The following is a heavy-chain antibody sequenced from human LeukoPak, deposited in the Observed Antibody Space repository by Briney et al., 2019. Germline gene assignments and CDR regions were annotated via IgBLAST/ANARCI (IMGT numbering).Heavy chain of an antibody. D-gene: IGHD3-16*02. CDR3: ARMYYDYVWGSYRSLDY. Sequence: KPSETLSLTCAVYGGSFSGYYWSWIRQPPGKGLEWIGEINHSGSTNYNPSLKSRVTISVDTSKNQFSLKLSPVTAADTAVYYCARMYYDYVWGSYRSLDYWGQGTLVTVSS. J-gene: IGHJ4*02. CDR2: INHSGST. V-gene: IGHV4-34*01. CDR1: GGSFSGYY.